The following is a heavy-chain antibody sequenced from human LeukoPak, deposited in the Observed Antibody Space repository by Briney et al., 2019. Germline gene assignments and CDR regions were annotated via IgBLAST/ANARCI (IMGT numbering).Heavy chain of an antibody. CDR3: AKDIGEEVVGSHADY. CDR1: GFTVISNY. V-gene: IGHV3-53*03. J-gene: IGHJ4*02. CDR2: IYSGGRT. Sequence: GGSLRLSCAASGFTVISNYMYWVRQTPGKGLECISVIYSGGRTYYADSVKGRFTISRDNAKNSLYLQMNSLRAEDTALYYCAKDIGEEVVGSHADYWGQGTLVTVSS. D-gene: IGHD3-10*01.